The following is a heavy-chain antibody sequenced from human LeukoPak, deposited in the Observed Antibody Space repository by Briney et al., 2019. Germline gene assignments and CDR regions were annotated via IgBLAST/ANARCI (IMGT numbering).Heavy chain of an antibody. CDR2: FDPEDGET. CDR3: ATAVAGLFEYFDY. D-gene: IGHD6-19*01. V-gene: IGHV1-24*01. Sequence: ASVKVSCKVSGYTLTELSMHWVRQAPGKGLEWMGGFDPEDGETIYAQKFQGRVTMTEDTSTDTAYMELSSLRSEDAAVYYCATAVAGLFEYFDYWGQGTLVTVSP. J-gene: IGHJ4*02. CDR1: GYTLTELS.